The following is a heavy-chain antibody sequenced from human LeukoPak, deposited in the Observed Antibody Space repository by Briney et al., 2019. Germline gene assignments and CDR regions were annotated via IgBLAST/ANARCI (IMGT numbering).Heavy chain of an antibody. CDR2: IYHSGST. CDR1: GYSLSSGYY. D-gene: IGHD3-10*01. CDR3: ARVRYGSGSYGFDP. V-gene: IGHV4-38-2*02. Sequence: PSETLSLTCTVSGYSLSSGYYWGWIRQPPGKGLEWIGRIYHSGSTNYNPSLKSRVTISVDTTKNQFPLKLSSVTAADTAVYYCARVRYGSGSYGFDPWGQGALVTVSS. J-gene: IGHJ5*02.